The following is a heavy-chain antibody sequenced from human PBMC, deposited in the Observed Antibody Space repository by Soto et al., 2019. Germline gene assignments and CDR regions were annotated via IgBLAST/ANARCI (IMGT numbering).Heavy chain of an antibody. Sequence: GESLKISFQGSGYSFTSYWIGWVRQMPGKVLELMVLIYPGDSDTRYSPSFQGQVTISADKSISTAYLQWSGLKASDTAMYYCARQRFLDWSDIDYWGQGTLVTVSS. D-gene: IGHD3-3*01. CDR3: ARQRFLDWSDIDY. CDR1: GYSFTSYW. V-gene: IGHV5-51*01. CDR2: IYPGDSDT. J-gene: IGHJ4*02.